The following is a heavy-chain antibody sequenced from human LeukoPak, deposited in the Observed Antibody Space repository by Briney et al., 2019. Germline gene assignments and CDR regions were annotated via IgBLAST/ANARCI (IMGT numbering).Heavy chain of an antibody. CDR3: ARSEHVGAFDI. Sequence: SETLSLTCAVYGGSFSGYYWSWIRQPPGKGLEWIGEINHSGSTNYNPSLKSRVTISVDTSKNQFSLKLSSVTAADTAVYYCARSEHVGAFDIWGQGTMVTVSS. D-gene: IGHD1-26*01. V-gene: IGHV4-34*01. J-gene: IGHJ3*02. CDR2: INHSGST. CDR1: GGSFSGYY.